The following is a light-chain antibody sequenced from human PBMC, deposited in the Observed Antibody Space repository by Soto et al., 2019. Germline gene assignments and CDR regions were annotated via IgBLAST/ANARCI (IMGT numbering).Light chain of an antibody. CDR2: GAS. CDR1: QSVSSSY. J-gene: IGKJ1*01. Sequence: EIALTQSPGTLSLSPGERATLSCRASQSVSSSYLAWYQQKPGQAPRLLLYGASSRATGILERFSGSGSGTDFTLTISRLEPEEVAVYCCQQYGSSLGTFGQGTKVEIK. V-gene: IGKV3-20*01. CDR3: QQYGSSLGT.